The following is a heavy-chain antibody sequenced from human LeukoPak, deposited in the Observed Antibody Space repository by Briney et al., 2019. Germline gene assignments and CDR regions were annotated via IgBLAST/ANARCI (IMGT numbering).Heavy chain of an antibody. J-gene: IGHJ4*02. CDR3: AINDGSGSYYKSDY. CDR1: GGSFSGYY. D-gene: IGHD3-10*01. V-gene: IGHV4-34*01. Sequence: SETLSLTCAVYGGSFSGYYWSWIRQPPGKGLEWIGEIDQSGSTNYNPSLKSRVTITIDTSKNQFSLKLNAVTAADTDVYYCAINDGSGSYYKSDYWGQGTLVTVSS. CDR2: IDQSGST.